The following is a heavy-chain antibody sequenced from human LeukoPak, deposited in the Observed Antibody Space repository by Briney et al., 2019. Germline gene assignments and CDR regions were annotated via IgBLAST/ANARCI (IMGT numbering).Heavy chain of an antibody. J-gene: IGHJ4*02. V-gene: IGHV3-30*18. Sequence: GGSLRLSCAASGFTFSSYGMHWVRQAPGKGLEWVAVISYDGSNENYADSVKGRFTISRDNTKNTLYVQMNSLRAEDTAVYYCAKVGATDFDYWGQGTLVTVSS. CDR3: AKVGATDFDY. D-gene: IGHD1-26*01. CDR1: GFTFSSYG. CDR2: ISYDGSNE.